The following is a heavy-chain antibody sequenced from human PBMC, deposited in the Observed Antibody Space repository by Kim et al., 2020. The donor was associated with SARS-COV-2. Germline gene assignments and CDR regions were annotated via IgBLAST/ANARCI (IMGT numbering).Heavy chain of an antibody. J-gene: IGHJ5*02. CDR2: IKQDGSQE. D-gene: IGHD2-15*01. Sequence: GGSLRLSCAASGFVFSNYRMSWVRQAPGKGLEWVAKIKQDGSQEYYVAAVKGRFTVSRDNAKNTVYLQMNSLRVEDTATYYCAREPCTGSNCYGSFDPWGQGTLVTVSS. V-gene: IGHV3-7*01. CDR1: GFVFSNYR. CDR3: AREPCTGSNCYGSFDP.